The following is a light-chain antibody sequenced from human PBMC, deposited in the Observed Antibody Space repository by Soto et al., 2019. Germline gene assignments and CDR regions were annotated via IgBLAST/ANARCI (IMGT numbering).Light chain of an antibody. CDR3: CSYTTTNTLV. V-gene: IGLV2-14*01. J-gene: IGLJ2*01. CDR1: SIDVGGYNY. CDR2: GVT. Sequence: QSALTQPASVSGSPGQSITISCTGTSIDVGGYNYVSWYQQHPGKAPKVIIYGVTHRPSGVSNRFSGSKSVNTASLTISGLQAEDEADYYCCSYTTTNTLVFGGGTKLTVL.